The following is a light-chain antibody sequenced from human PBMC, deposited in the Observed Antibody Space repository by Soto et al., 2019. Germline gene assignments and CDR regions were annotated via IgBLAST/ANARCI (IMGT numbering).Light chain of an antibody. CDR3: QQDSTYPAWT. Sequence: DIQMTQSPSTLPASVGDRVTITCRASQNIHSWLAWYQQKPGKSPKLLIYKASSLKSGVPSRFSGSGSGTEFMFTISSLQPEDFATYYCQQDSTYPAWTFGQGTKVEIK. CDR2: KAS. CDR1: QNIHSW. V-gene: IGKV1-5*03. J-gene: IGKJ1*01.